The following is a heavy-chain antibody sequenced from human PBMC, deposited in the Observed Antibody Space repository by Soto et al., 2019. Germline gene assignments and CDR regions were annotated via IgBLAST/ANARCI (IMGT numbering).Heavy chain of an antibody. CDR3: TREIFGVVPVKWFDP. J-gene: IGHJ5*02. V-gene: IGHV3-49*03. CDR2: IRSKAYGGTT. Sequence: PGGSLRLSCTASGFTFGDYAMSWFRQAPGKGLEWVGFIRSKAYGGTTEYAASVKGRFTISRDDSKSIAYLQMNSLKTEDTAVYYCTREIFGVVPVKWFDPWGQGTLVTVSS. D-gene: IGHD3-3*01. CDR1: GFTFGDYA.